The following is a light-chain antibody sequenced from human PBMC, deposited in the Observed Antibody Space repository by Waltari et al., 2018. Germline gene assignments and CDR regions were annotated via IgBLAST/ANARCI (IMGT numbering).Light chain of an antibody. CDR1: SSDVGGYNN. CDR3: SSYTSSSTWV. Sequence: QSALTQPASVSGSPGQSNTIPCTGTSSDVGGYNNVPWYQQHPGKAPKLMIYDVSKRPSGVSNRFSGSKSGNTASLTISGLQAEDEADYYCSSYTSSSTWVFGGGTKLTVL. J-gene: IGLJ3*02. CDR2: DVS. V-gene: IGLV2-14*01.